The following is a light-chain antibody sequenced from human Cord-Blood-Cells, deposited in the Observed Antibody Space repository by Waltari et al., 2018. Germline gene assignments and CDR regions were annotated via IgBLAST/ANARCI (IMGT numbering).Light chain of an antibody. V-gene: IGLV2-23*01. CDR2: EGS. Sequence: QSALTQPASVSVSPGQSITISCTGTSSDVGSYNLASWYQQHPGKAPKLMIYEGSKRPSGVSNRFSGSKSGNTASLTISGLQAEDEADYYCCSYAGSSTLVFGGGTKLTVL. CDR1: SSDVGSYNL. CDR3: CSYAGSSTLV. J-gene: IGLJ3*02.